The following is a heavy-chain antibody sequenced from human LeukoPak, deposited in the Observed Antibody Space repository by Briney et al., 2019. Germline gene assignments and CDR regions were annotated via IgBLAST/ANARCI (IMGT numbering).Heavy chain of an antibody. V-gene: IGHV4-34*01. CDR2: INHSGST. CDR3: ARSRITIFGVVTRGHWFDP. D-gene: IGHD3-3*01. Sequence: SETLSLTCAVYGGSFRGYYWSWIRQPPGKGLEWIGEINHSGSTNYNPSLKSRVTISVDTSKNQFSLKLSSVTAADTAVYYCARSRITIFGVVTRGHWFDPWGQGTLVTVSS. J-gene: IGHJ5*02. CDR1: GGSFRGYY.